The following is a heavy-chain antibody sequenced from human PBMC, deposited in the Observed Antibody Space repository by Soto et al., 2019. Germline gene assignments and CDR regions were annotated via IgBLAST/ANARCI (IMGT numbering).Heavy chain of an antibody. Sequence: EVQVVESGGGLVQPGGSLRLSCAASGFTFSSNSMNWARQAPGKGLEWISYISSSSSTIYADSVKGRFTISRDNAKISLYLQMNSLRDEDTAVYYCARVIWSGHLTSDLWGQGTLVTVSS. CDR1: GFTFSSNS. J-gene: IGHJ5*02. D-gene: IGHD3-3*01. CDR3: ARVIWSGHLTSDL. CDR2: ISSSSSTI. V-gene: IGHV3-48*02.